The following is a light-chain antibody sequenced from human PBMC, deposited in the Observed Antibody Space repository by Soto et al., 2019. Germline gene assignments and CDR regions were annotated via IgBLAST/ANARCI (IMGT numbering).Light chain of an antibody. CDR1: QRVAGY. Sequence: DIQLIQSPSSWFDSVGAGVPFLSNPGQRVAGYLNWYQQKPGKAPKLLINAVSTLHSGVPSRFSGSGSETDFTLTISSLQPEDSGTYYCQQSYTTPSWTFGQGTKVEI. CDR2: AVS. CDR3: QQSYTTPSWT. V-gene: IGKV1-39*01. J-gene: IGKJ1*01.